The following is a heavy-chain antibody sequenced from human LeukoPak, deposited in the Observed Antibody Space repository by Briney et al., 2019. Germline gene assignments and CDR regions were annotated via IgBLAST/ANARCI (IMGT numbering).Heavy chain of an antibody. CDR3: ARGGGSGWYGSSDY. CDR2: IYYSGST. Sequence: SETLSLTCSVSGGSISSYYWNWIRQSPGRGLEWIGYIYYSGSTNYNPSLKSRVTISVDTSKNQFSLKLSSVTAADTAVYYCARGGGSGWYGSSDYWGQGTLVTVSS. CDR1: GGSISSYY. D-gene: IGHD6-19*01. V-gene: IGHV4-59*01. J-gene: IGHJ4*02.